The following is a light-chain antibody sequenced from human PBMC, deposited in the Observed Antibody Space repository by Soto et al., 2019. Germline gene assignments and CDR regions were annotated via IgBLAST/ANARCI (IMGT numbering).Light chain of an antibody. CDR1: KSNIGADYG. CDR3: QSYDSRLRGLV. Sequence: QSVLTQPPSVSGAPGQRVTISCNGSKSNIGADYGVHWYQQLPGTAPKVLIYSNTNRPSGVPERFSASKSGTSASLAITGLQIEDESDYYCQSYDSRLRGLVFVVGTKLTVL. V-gene: IGLV1-40*01. CDR2: SNT. J-gene: IGLJ2*01.